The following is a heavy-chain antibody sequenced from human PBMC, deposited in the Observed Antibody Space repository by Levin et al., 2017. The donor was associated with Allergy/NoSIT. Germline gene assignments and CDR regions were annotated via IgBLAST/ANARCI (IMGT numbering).Heavy chain of an antibody. Sequence: GGSLRLSCAASGFTFSSYAMSWVRQAPGKGLEWVSAISGSGGSTYYADSVKGRFTISRDNSKNTLYLQMNSLRAEDTAVYYCASPGSGWYFGRAFDIWGQGTMVTVSS. D-gene: IGHD6-19*01. CDR2: ISGSGGST. CDR1: GFTFSSYA. J-gene: IGHJ3*02. V-gene: IGHV3-23*01. CDR3: ASPGSGWYFGRAFDI.